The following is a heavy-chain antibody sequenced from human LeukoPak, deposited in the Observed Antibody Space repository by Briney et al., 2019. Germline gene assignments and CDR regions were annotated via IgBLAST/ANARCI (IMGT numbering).Heavy chain of an antibody. CDR1: GGSFSGYY. D-gene: IGHD6-19*01. J-gene: IGHJ4*02. Sequence: SETLSLTCAVYGGSFSGYYWSWIRQPPGKGLEWVGEINHSGSTNYNPSLKSRVTISVDTSKNQFSLKLSSVTAADTAVYYGARGIAVAGYGLGYWGQGNLVTVSS. CDR3: ARGIAVAGYGLGY. CDR2: INHSGST. V-gene: IGHV4-34*01.